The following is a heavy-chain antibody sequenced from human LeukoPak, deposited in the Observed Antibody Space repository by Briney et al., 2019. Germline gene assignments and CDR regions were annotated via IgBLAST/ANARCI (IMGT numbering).Heavy chain of an antibody. V-gene: IGHV3-30*02. CDR3: AKVDLTRGASTVTTSYYYYYMDV. CDR2: IRYDGSNK. Sequence: GGSLRLSCATSAFTFRTYGMHWVRQGPGKGLEGVASIRYDGSNKYYADSVKGRFTISRDNSKNTLYLQINSLRAEDTAVYYCAKVDLTRGASTVTTSYYYYYMDVWGKGTTVTVSS. D-gene: IGHD4-17*01. J-gene: IGHJ6*03. CDR1: AFTFRTYG.